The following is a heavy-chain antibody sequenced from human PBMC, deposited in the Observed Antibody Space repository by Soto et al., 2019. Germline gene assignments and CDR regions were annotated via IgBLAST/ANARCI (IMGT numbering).Heavy chain of an antibody. J-gene: IGHJ3*02. CDR1: GYSFSFYG. D-gene: IGHD5-12*01. V-gene: IGHV1-3*01. CDR3: AREYSGYDYAFDI. Sequence: ASVKVSCKASGYSFSFYGINWVRQAPGQGLEWMGWINAGNGNTKYSQKFQGRVTITRDTSASTAYMELSSLRSEDTAVYYCAREYSGYDYAFDIWGQGAMVTVSS. CDR2: INAGNGNT.